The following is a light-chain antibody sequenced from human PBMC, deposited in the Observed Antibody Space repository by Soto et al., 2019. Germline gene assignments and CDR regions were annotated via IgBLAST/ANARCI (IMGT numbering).Light chain of an antibody. CDR2: DAS. CDR3: QQRSNWPPT. Sequence: EIVLTQSPATLSLSPGERATFSSRASKSVRGYLAWSHQKPGQAPRLLIYDASNRATGIPARFSGSGSGTDFTLTISSLEPEDFAVYYCQQRSNWPPTFGQGTRLEIK. CDR1: KSVRGY. V-gene: IGKV3-11*01. J-gene: IGKJ5*01.